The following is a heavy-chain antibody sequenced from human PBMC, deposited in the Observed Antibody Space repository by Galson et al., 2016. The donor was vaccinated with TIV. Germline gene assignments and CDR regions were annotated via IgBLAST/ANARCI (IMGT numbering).Heavy chain of an antibody. Sequence: PALVKPTQTLTLTCTFSGFSLNTSGMCVSWIRQPPGKALEWLARIDWADDRYYSPSLKTRLTISKDSSKNQFVLTLTNMDPVDTSTYYCARTLSNGARLDSWGQGALVTVSS. J-gene: IGHJ4*02. CDR1: GFSLNTSGMC. D-gene: IGHD7-27*01. CDR3: ARTLSNGARLDS. V-gene: IGHV2-70*11. CDR2: IDWADDR.